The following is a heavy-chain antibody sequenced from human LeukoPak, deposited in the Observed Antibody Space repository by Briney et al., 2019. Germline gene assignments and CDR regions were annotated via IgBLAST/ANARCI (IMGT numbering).Heavy chain of an antibody. V-gene: IGHV1-46*01. CDR3: ARDRADVPAAMHAGYYYYMDV. J-gene: IGHJ6*03. Sequence: ASVKVSCKASGYTFTSYYMHWVRQAPGQGLEWMGIINPSGGSTSYAQKFQGRVTMTRDTSTNTVYMELSSLRSEDTAVYYCARDRADVPAAMHAGYYYYMDVWGKGTTVTVSS. D-gene: IGHD2-2*01. CDR2: INPSGGST. CDR1: GYTFTSYY.